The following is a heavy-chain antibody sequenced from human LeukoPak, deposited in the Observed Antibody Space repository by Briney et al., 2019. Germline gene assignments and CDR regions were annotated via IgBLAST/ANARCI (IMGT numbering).Heavy chain of an antibody. Sequence: GGSLRLSCEVSGFTFSRYGMHWVRQAPGKGLEWVAVIWSDGKNKYYSDSVKGRFTISRDNSKNTLSLQMNSLRAEDTAVYYCARDFGGSRYFFDYWGRGTLVTVSS. J-gene: IGHJ4*01. D-gene: IGHD1-26*01. CDR3: ARDFGGSRYFFDY. CDR2: IWSDGKNK. CDR1: GFTFSRYG. V-gene: IGHV3-33*01.